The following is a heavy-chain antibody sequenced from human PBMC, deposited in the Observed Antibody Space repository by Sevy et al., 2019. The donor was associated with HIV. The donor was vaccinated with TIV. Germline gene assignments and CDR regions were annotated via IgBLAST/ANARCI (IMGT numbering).Heavy chain of an antibody. V-gene: IGHV3-33*01. D-gene: IGHD1-26*01. Sequence: GGSLRLSCAASGFTFRNYAMHWVRQAPGKGLKWVASIWNDGNNKYYTDSVKGRFTISRDNSKNTLYLQMNNLRVEDTAVYYCAGYSGTYSWDYWGQGALVTVSS. J-gene: IGHJ4*02. CDR3: AGYSGTYSWDY. CDR2: IWNDGNNK. CDR1: GFTFRNYA.